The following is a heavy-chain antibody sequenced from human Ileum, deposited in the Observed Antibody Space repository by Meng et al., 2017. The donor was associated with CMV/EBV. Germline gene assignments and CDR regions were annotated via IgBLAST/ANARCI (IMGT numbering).Heavy chain of an antibody. J-gene: IGHJ5*02. CDR2: IYYSGSM. CDR1: GDSISSGSYY. V-gene: IGHV4-39*07. D-gene: IGHD3-22*01. Sequence: QVQLQASGPGLLKASGTRSLICSVSGDSISSGSYYWGWIRQAPGKGLEWIGSIYYSGSMYRNPSLKSRITMSVDTSKNQFSLKMSSVTTADTATYYCARDLAPLYDSSSFSLGQGTLVTVSS. CDR3: ARDLAPLYDSSSFS.